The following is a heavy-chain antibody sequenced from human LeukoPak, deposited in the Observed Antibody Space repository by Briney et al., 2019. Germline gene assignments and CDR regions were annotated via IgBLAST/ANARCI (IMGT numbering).Heavy chain of an antibody. CDR3: ARDLRSNVVVPVGIRPAFDY. CDR1: GFTFSSYS. V-gene: IGHV3-48*01. Sequence: GGSLRLSCAASGFTFSSYSMNWVRQAPGKGLEWVSYISSSSSTIYYADSVKGRFTISRDNAKNSLYLQMNSLRAEDTAVYYCARDLRSNVVVPVGIRPAFDYWGQGTMVTVSS. D-gene: IGHD2-2*02. CDR2: ISSSSSTI. J-gene: IGHJ4*02.